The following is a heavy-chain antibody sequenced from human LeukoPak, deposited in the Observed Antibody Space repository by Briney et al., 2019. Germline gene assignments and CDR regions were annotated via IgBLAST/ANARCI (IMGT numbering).Heavy chain of an antibody. D-gene: IGHD3-22*01. CDR2: INPNSGGT. V-gene: IGHV1-2*02. J-gene: IGHJ3*02. CDR3: ASLYYYDSSGVIDAFDI. Sequence: GASVKDSCKASGYTFTGYYMHWVRQAPGQGLEWMGWINPNSGGTNYAQKFQGRVTMTRDTSISTAYMELSRLRSDDTAVYYCASLYYYDSSGVIDAFDIWGQGTMVTVSS. CDR1: GYTFTGYY.